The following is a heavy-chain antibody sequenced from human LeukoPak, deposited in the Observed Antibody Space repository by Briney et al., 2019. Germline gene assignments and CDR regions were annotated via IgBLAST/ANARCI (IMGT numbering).Heavy chain of an antibody. V-gene: IGHV3-7*04. D-gene: IGHD6-19*01. J-gene: IGHJ4*02. CDR2: IKQDGSAK. CDR1: GFTCSNYW. Sequence: GGSLRLSCAASGFTCSNYWMNWVRQAPGKGLEWVANIKQDGSAKYYVDSVKGRFTISRDNAKNSLYLQMNSLGAEDTAVYYCARTIREQWLTIDYWGQGTLVTFSS. CDR3: ARTIREQWLTIDY.